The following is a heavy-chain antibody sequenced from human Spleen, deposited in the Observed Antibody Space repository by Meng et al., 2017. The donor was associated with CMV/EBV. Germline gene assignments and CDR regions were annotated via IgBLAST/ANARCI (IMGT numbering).Heavy chain of an antibody. J-gene: IGHJ3*01. Sequence: ASVKVSCKASGYTFSDYYVHWVRQAPGQGLEWMGWINCNSGGTNSAQKFQGRVTMTRDTSISTAYMELRRLRSDDTAVYFCSREIYEWEIGVVPPAQNPFDRWGQGTMVTVSS. CDR2: INCNSGGT. CDR1: GYTFSDYY. D-gene: IGHD2-2*01. CDR3: SREIYEWEIGVVPPAQNPFDR. V-gene: IGHV1-2*02.